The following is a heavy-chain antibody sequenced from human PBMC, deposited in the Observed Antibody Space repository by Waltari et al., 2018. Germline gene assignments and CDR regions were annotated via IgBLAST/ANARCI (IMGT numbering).Heavy chain of an antibody. J-gene: IGHJ2*01. CDR2: IRPVEYET. CDR1: GYNFDTFW. D-gene: IGHD5-12*01. CDR3: ARQGYTDYDSGWYFDL. Sequence: EVQLGQSEAEMKKSGESLRISCKASGYNFDTFWIAWGRKMPGKGLECMGIIRPVEYETRYRPSVQGHVTISVDKSSSTVYLEWSSLKASDTATYFCARQGYTDYDSGWYFDLWGRGTQVTVSS. V-gene: IGHV5-51*01.